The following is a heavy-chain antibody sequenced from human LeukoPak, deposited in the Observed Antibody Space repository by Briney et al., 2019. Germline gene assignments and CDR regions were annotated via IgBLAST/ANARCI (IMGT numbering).Heavy chain of an antibody. CDR2: IIPIFGTA. V-gene: IGHV1-69*01. CDR1: GGTFSSYA. Sequence: GSSVKVSCKASGGTFSSYAISWVRQAPGQGLEWMGGIIPIFGTANYAQKFQGRVTITADESTSTAYMELSSLRSEDTAVYYCARDSRSTFPSPGMDVWGQGTTVTVSS. CDR3: ARDSRSTFPSPGMDV. J-gene: IGHJ6*02. D-gene: IGHD2-2*01.